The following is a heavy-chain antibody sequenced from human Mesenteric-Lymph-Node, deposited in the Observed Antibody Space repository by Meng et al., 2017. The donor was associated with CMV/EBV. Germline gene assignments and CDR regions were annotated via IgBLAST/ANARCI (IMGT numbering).Heavy chain of an antibody. D-gene: IGHD3-22*01. CDR3: ARADYYDSSGYYHAT. Sequence: SETLSLTCTVSGGSISSGGYYWSWIRQPPGKGLEWIGYIYYSGSTYYNPSLKSRVTISVDTSKNQFSLKLRPVTAADTAVYYCARADYYDSSGYYHATWGQGTMVTVSS. V-gene: IGHV4-31*03. CDR2: IYYSGST. J-gene: IGHJ3*01. CDR1: GGSISSGGYY.